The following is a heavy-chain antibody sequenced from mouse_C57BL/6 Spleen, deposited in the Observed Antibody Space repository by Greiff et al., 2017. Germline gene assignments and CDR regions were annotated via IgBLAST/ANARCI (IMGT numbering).Heavy chain of an antibody. Sequence: EVQLVESGGGLVQPGGSLSLSCAASGFTFTDYYMSWVRQPPGKALEWLGFIRNKANGYTTEYSASVKGRFTISRDNSQSILYLQMNALRAEDSATYYCARWRPYYGSSYDYWGQGTTLTVSS. CDR1: GFTFTDYY. CDR2: IRNKANGYTT. D-gene: IGHD1-1*01. J-gene: IGHJ2*01. V-gene: IGHV7-3*01. CDR3: ARWRPYYGSSYDY.